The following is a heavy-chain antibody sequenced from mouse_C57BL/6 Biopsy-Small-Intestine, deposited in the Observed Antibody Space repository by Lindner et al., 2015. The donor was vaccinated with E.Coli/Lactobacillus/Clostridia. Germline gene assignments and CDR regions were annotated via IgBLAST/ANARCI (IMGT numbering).Heavy chain of an antibody. CDR1: GFTFSDYG. J-gene: IGHJ2*01. D-gene: IGHD2-5*01. V-gene: IGHV5-17*01. Sequence: VQLQESGGGLVKPGGPLKLSCAASGFTFSDYGMHWVRQAPEKGLEWVAYISSDSSIIYFADTMKGRFTISRDNAKNTLFLQMTSLRSEDTAMYYCTRDSNFEGYYFAYWGQGTTLTVSS. CDR3: TRDSNFEGYYFAY. CDR2: ISSDSSII.